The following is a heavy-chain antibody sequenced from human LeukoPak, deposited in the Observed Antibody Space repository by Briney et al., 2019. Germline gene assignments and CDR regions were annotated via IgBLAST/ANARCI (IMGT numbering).Heavy chain of an antibody. CDR1: GFTFSSYG. J-gene: IGHJ4*02. D-gene: IGHD5-18*01. CDR2: IWYDGSNK. V-gene: IGHV3-33*06. CDR3: AKDRPFGSYGSNGYYFDC. Sequence: GGSLRLSCAASGFTFSSYGMHWVRQAPGKGLEWVAVIWYDGSNKYYADSVKGRFTISRDNSKNTLYLQMNSLRAEDTAVYYCAKDRPFGSYGSNGYYFDCWGQGTLVTVSS.